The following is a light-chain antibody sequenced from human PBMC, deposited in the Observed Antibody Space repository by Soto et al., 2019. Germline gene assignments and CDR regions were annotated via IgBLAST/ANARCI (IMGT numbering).Light chain of an antibody. V-gene: IGKV3-11*01. J-gene: IGKJ1*01. Sequence: EIVLTRSPATLSLSPGERATLSCRASQSVSSYLAWYQQKPGQAPRLLIYDASNRVTGIPARFSGSGSGTDFTLTISSLEPEDFAVYYCQQRSNWPSWTFGQGTKVDIK. CDR1: QSVSSY. CDR2: DAS. CDR3: QQRSNWPSWT.